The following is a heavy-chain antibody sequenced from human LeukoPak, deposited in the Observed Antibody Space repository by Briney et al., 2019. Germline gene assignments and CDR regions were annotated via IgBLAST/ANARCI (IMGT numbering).Heavy chain of an antibody. CDR3: AQLSWNPYYFDY. CDR2: ISGNGAST. V-gene: IGHV3-23*01. D-gene: IGHD1-1*01. CDR1: GFTFISYA. Sequence: GGSLRLSCAASGFTFISYAMSWVRQVPGKGLECVSAISGNGASTYYADSVKGRFTISRYNSRNTLYLEMNNLGADDTAVYFCAQLSWNPYYFDYSGQGTLVTVSS. J-gene: IGHJ4*02.